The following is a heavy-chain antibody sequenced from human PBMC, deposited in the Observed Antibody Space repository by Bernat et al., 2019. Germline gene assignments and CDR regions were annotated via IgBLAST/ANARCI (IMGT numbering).Heavy chain of an antibody. CDR3: AKQPAAAKGFYFDY. V-gene: IGHV3-23*01. CDR2: ITGGGGST. J-gene: IGHJ4*02. D-gene: IGHD6-13*01. CDR1: GFTLSNYA. Sequence: EVQLLESGGGSIQPGGSLRLSCAASGFTLSNYAMSWVRQAPGKGLEWVSVITGGGGSTNYADSVTGRFTISRDNSKNTLYLQMNSLRAEDTAVYYCAKQPAAAKGFYFDYWGQGTLVTVSS.